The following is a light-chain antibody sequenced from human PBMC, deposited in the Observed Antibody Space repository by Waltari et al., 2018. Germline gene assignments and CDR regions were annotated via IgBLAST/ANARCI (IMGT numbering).Light chain of an antibody. CDR1: SGHRSNV. J-gene: IGLJ3*02. CDR3: QTWGHGTWV. Sequence: QLVLTQSPSASASLGASVKLTCTLSSGHRSNVIAWHKRPPEKGPRTLMKVTSDGSHSKGDETPERFSGSSSGAERYLAISHRQPEDEADYYCQTWGHGTWVFGGGTKVTVL. CDR2: VTSDGSH. V-gene: IGLV4-69*01.